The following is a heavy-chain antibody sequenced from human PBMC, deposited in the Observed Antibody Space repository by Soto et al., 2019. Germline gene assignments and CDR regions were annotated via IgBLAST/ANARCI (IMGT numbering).Heavy chain of an antibody. D-gene: IGHD3-10*01. CDR3: ATALWFGTQGEL. Sequence: QVQLQQWGAGLLKPSETLSLSCAVYGGYFNDNYYTWFRQPPGKGLEWIGEISRSGTTKYIPSLKGRASLSFDTAKAQVSLKVTSVAGGDTAGYYCATALWFGTQGELWGQGALVTVSS. CDR1: GGYFNDNY. J-gene: IGHJ4*02. V-gene: IGHV4-34*01. CDR2: ISRSGTT.